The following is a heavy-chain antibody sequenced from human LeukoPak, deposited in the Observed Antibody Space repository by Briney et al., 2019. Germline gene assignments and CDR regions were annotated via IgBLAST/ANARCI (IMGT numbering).Heavy chain of an antibody. V-gene: IGHV4-38-2*01. J-gene: IGHJ6*03. CDR2: IYHSGST. CDR3: ARQTYGSGSYYYYYMDV. D-gene: IGHD3-10*01. Sequence: SETLSLTCAVSGYSINSGYYWGWIRPPPGKGLEWIGSIYHSGSTYYNPSLKSRVTISVDTSKNQFSLKLSSVTAADTPVYYCARQTYGSGSYYYYYMDVWGKGTTVTVSS. CDR1: GYSINSGYY.